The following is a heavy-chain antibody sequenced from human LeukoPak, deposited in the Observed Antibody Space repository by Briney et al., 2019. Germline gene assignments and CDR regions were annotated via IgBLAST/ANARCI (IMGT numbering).Heavy chain of an antibody. CDR2: ISSNGDST. V-gene: IGHV3-64*01. Sequence: GGSLRLSCAASGFTFSSYAMHWVRQAPGKGLEYVSAISSNGDSTYYANSVKGRFTISRDNYKNTLYLKVGSLRAEDMAVYYCARVGDGYFNFDYWGQGTLVTVSS. J-gene: IGHJ4*02. CDR3: ARVGDGYFNFDY. CDR1: GFTFSSYA. D-gene: IGHD5-24*01.